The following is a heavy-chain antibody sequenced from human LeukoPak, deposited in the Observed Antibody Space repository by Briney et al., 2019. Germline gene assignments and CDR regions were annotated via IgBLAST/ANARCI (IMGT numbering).Heavy chain of an antibody. Sequence: GGSLRLSCAASGFTFSSYGMHWVRQAPGKGLEWVAFIRYDGSNKYYADSVKGRFTISRDNSKNTLYLQMNSLRAEDTAVYYCAAALGGIAATGNYWGRGTLVTVSS. CDR2: IRYDGSNK. D-gene: IGHD6-13*01. V-gene: IGHV3-30*02. CDR3: AAALGGIAATGNY. CDR1: GFTFSSYG. J-gene: IGHJ4*02.